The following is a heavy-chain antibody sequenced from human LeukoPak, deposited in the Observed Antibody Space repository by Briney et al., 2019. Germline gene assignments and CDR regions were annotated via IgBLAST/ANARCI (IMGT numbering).Heavy chain of an antibody. CDR1: GGTFSSYA. V-gene: IGHV1-69*04. Sequence: ASVNVSCKASGGTFSSYAISWVRQAPGQGLEWMGRIIPIFGIANYAQTLQGRVTITADKSTSKAYMELSSRRSEDTAVYYCASCNYDSSGYYYFQHWGQGTLVTVSS. J-gene: IGHJ1*01. D-gene: IGHD3-22*01. CDR3: ASCNYDSSGYYYFQH. CDR2: IIPIFGIA.